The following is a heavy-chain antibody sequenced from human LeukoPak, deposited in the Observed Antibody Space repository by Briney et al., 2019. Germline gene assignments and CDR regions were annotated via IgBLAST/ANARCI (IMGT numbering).Heavy chain of an antibody. J-gene: IGHJ4*02. Sequence: GGSLRLSCAASGFTFSSYAMSWVRQAPGKGLEWVSVISGSGGNTYYADSVKGRFTISRDNSKNTLYLQLNSLRAEDTAVYYCAKDRGGNSRAFDYWGQGTLVTVSS. CDR2: ISGSGGNT. V-gene: IGHV3-23*01. CDR3: AKDRGGNSRAFDY. D-gene: IGHD4-23*01. CDR1: GFTFSSYA.